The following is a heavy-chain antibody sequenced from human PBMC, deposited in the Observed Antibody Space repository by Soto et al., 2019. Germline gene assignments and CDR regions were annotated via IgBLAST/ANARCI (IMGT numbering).Heavy chain of an antibody. CDR2: ISYDGSNK. CDR3: AKSLGLLLLYYYYGMDV. V-gene: IGHV3-30*18. Sequence: GSLRLSCAASGFTFSSYGMHWVRQAPGKGLEWVAVISYDGSNKYYADSVKGRFTISRDNSKNTLYLQMNSLRAEDTAVYYCAKSLGLLLLYYYYGMDVWGQGTTVTVSS. J-gene: IGHJ6*02. CDR1: GFTFSSYG. D-gene: IGHD2-15*01.